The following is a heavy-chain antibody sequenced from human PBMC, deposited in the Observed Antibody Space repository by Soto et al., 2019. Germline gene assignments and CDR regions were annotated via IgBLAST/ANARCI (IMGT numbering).Heavy chain of an antibody. CDR2: IIPIFGTA. V-gene: IGHV1-69*01. CDR3: ARDGGRHSGGIDY. D-gene: IGHD1-26*01. Sequence: QVQLVQSGAEVKKPGSSVKVSCKASGGTFSSYSINWVRQAPGQGLEWMGEIIPIFGTANYAQKFQGRVTITTDESTSTAYMELSSLRSEDTAVYYCARDGGRHSGGIDYWGQGTLVSASS. J-gene: IGHJ4*02. CDR1: GGTFSSYS.